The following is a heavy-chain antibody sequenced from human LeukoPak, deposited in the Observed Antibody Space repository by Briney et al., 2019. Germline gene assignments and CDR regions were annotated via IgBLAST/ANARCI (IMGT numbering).Heavy chain of an antibody. CDR3: ARDSRRELLHAFHI. D-gene: IGHD1-26*01. Sequence: PSETLSLTCTVSGCSISSYYWNWIRQPPGKGLEWMGYIYYSGSTNYNPSLMSRVTISIDPTKNQFSPKLTSVTAADTAGYYCARDSRRELLHAFHIWGQGTMVTVSS. CDR2: IYYSGST. J-gene: IGHJ3*02. V-gene: IGHV4-59*12. CDR1: GCSISSYY.